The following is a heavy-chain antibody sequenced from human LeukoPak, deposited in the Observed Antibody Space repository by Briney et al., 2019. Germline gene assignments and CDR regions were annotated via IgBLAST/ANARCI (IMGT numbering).Heavy chain of an antibody. V-gene: IGHV3-7*01. Sequence: GGSLRLSWAASGFTFSSSWMNWVRQAPGKGLEWVANIKQDGSEKYYVDSVKGRFTISRDHAKNSLYLQMNTLRAEDTAVYYCASLDYWGQGTLVTVSS. J-gene: IGHJ4*02. CDR2: IKQDGSEK. CDR1: GFTFSSSW. CDR3: ASLDY.